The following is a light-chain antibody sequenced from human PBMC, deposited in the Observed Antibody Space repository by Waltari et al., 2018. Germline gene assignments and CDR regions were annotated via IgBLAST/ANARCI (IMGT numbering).Light chain of an antibody. CDR3: QQYYNTPPWT. CDR1: QDIRFS. Sequence: DIKMTHSPSSLFAFVGDRVTITCRASQDIRFSLVCYQQKPGKAPKLLLFAASRLESGVPSRFSGSGSGTEYTLTISSLQPEDFATYYCQQYYNTPPWTFGQGTKVEIK. J-gene: IGKJ1*01. V-gene: IGKV1-NL1*01. CDR2: AAS.